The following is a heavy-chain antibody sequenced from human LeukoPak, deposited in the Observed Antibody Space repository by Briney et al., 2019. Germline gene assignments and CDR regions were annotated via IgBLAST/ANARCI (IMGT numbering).Heavy chain of an antibody. CDR3: AKSKNYDILTGYYGFTLDY. CDR2: ISGSGGST. D-gene: IGHD3-9*01. V-gene: IGHV3-23*01. Sequence: GGPLRLSCAASGFTFSSYAMSWVRQAPGKGLEWVSTISGSGGSTYYADSVKGRFTISRDNSKNTLYVQMNSLRAEDTAVYYCAKSKNYDILTGYYGFTLDYWGQGTLATVSS. CDR1: GFTFSSYA. J-gene: IGHJ4*02.